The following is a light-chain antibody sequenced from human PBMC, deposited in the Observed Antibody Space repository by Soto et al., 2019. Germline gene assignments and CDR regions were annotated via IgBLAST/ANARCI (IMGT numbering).Light chain of an antibody. V-gene: IGKV3-20*01. CDR3: QHYSDPRT. CDR1: QSVSSSF. Sequence: IVLTQSPGTLSLSPWERATLSCRASQSVSSSFLGWYQQKPGQAPRLLIYGASSRATGIPDRFSGSGSGTDFTLSISRLEPEDFAVYYCQHYSDPRTFGQGTKVDIK. CDR2: GAS. J-gene: IGKJ1*01.